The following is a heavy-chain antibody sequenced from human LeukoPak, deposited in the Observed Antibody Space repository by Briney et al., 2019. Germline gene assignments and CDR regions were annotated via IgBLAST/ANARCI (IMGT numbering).Heavy chain of an antibody. V-gene: IGHV2-5*02. CDR2: IYWDDDK. D-gene: IGHD4-17*01. Sequence: SGPTLVKPTQTLTLTCTFSGFSLSTSGVGVGWIRQPPGKALEWLALIYWDDDKRYSPSLKSRLTITKDTSKNQVVLTMTNVDPVDTATYYCAHSHYGAYVGAFDIWGQGTMVTVSS. CDR1: GFSLSTSGVG. CDR3: AHSHYGAYVGAFDI. J-gene: IGHJ3*02.